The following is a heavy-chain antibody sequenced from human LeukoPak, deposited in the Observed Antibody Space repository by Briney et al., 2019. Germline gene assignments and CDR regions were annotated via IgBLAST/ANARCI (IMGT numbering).Heavy chain of an antibody. CDR1: GYTLTELS. V-gene: IGHV1-8*03. CDR2: MNPNSGNT. J-gene: IGHJ3*02. Sequence: GASVKVSCKVSGYTLTELSMHWVRQATGQGLEWMGWMNPNSGNTGYAQKFQGRVTITRNTSISTAYMELSSLRSEDTAVYYCARVSSLRYIVAIWGQGTMVTVSS. D-gene: IGHD2-15*01. CDR3: ARVSSLRYIVAI.